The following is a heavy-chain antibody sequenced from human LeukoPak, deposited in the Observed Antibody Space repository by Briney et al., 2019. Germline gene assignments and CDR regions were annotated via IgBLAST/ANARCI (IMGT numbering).Heavy chain of an antibody. D-gene: IGHD1-26*01. V-gene: IGHV3-20*04. Sequence: GGSLRLSCAASGFTLDDYGMSWVRQAPGKGLEWVSGINWNGGSTGYADSVKGRFTISRDNAKNSLYLQMNSLRAKDTALYYCARAVGGSYVDAFDIWGEGTTVTVSS. CDR1: GFTLDDYG. CDR2: INWNGGST. CDR3: ARAVGGSYVDAFDI. J-gene: IGHJ3*02.